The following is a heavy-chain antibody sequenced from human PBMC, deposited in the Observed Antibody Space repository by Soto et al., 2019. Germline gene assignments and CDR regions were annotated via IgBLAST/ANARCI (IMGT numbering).Heavy chain of an antibody. J-gene: IGHJ4*02. CDR2: MFYGVST. V-gene: IGHV4-39*01. Sequence: PSETLSLTCTVSGSSINSSGYYWGWIRQPPGKGLEWIGSMFYGVSTYYNPSLKSRVTVSVDTSKNQFSLNLRSVTAADTAVYYCARLPSRHLVDYCGPGTLVTVSS. CDR1: GSSINSSGYY. CDR3: ARLPSRHLVDY. D-gene: IGHD3-3*02.